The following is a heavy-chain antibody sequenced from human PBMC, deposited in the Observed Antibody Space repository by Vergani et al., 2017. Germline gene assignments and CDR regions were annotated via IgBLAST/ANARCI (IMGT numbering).Heavy chain of an antibody. Sequence: QVQLVESGGGVVQPGGSLRLSCAASGFTFSSYGMHWVRQAPGKGLEWVAFIRYDGSNKYYADSVKGRFTISRDNSKNTLYLQMNSLRAEDTAVYYCARAHLDYYDSSGYYYYFDYWGQGTLVTVSS. J-gene: IGHJ4*02. V-gene: IGHV3-30*02. CDR3: ARAHLDYYDSSGYYYYFDY. CDR2: IRYDGSNK. D-gene: IGHD3-22*01. CDR1: GFTFSSYG.